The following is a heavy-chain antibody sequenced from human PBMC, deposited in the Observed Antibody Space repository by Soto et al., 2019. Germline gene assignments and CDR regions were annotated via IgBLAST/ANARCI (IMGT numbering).Heavy chain of an antibody. CDR2: IKQDGSEK. Sequence: GGSLRLSCAASGFTFSSYWMSWVRQAPGKGLEWVANIKQDGSEKYYVDSVKGRFTISRDNAKNSLYLQMNSLRAEDTAVYYCARLHAVAGTPWYYFDYWGQGTLVTVSS. D-gene: IGHD6-19*01. CDR3: ARLHAVAGTPWYYFDY. V-gene: IGHV3-7*05. CDR1: GFTFSSYW. J-gene: IGHJ4*02.